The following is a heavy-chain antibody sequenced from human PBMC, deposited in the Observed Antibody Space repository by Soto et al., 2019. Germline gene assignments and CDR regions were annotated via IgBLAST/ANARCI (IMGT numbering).Heavy chain of an antibody. D-gene: IGHD2-2*03. CDR2: SIPIFGTA. CDR1: GGTFSSYA. CDR3: ARKGLGYCSSTSCQNAPSFYYYYYGMDV. Sequence: SVKVSCKASGGTFSSYAISWVRQAPGQGLEWMGGSIPIFGTANYAQKFQGRVTITADESTSTAYMELSSLRSEDTAVYYCARKGLGYCSSTSCQNAPSFYYYYYGMDVWGQGTTVTVSS. J-gene: IGHJ6*02. V-gene: IGHV1-69*13.